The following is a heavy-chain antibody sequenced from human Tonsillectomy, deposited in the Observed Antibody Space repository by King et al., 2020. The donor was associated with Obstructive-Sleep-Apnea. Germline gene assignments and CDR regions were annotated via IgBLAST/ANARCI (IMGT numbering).Heavy chain of an antibody. J-gene: IGHJ4*02. D-gene: IGHD3-16*01. CDR2: INPNGGST. CDR3: ARDGGYDGFDY. V-gene: IGHV1-46*01. Sequence: QLVQSGAEVKKPGASVKVSCKASGYTFTSYYMHWGRQAPGQGLEWMGLINPNGGSTSYAQKLAGRVSVTRDTSTSAVYMELSSLKSEDTAVYYCARDGGYDGFDYWGQGTLVTVSS. CDR1: GYTFTSYY.